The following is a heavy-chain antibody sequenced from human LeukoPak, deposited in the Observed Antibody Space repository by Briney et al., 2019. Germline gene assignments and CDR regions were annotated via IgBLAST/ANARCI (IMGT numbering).Heavy chain of an antibody. CDR1: GFIFSNYG. J-gene: IGHJ4*02. CDR2: ISSSGGST. D-gene: IGHD3-10*01. V-gene: IGHV3-23*01. CDR3: AKVVRGVIPKGYTDY. Sequence: QAGGSLRLSCAASGFIFSNYGMNWVRQAPGKGLEWVSAISSSGGSTYYADSVKGRFTISRDNSKNTLYLQMNSLRAEDTALYYCAKVVRGVIPKGYTDYWGQGTLVTVSS.